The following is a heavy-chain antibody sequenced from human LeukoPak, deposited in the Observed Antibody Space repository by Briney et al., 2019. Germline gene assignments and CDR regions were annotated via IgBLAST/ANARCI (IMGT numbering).Heavy chain of an antibody. J-gene: IGHJ4*02. D-gene: IGHD1-26*01. CDR2: IYYSGST. CDR3: ARALRVGATPYYFDY. CDR1: GGSISSYY. V-gene: IGHV4-59*01. Sequence: PSETLSLTCTVSGGSISSYYWSWIRQPPGKGLEWIGYIYYSGSTNYNPSLKSRVTISVDTSKNQFSLKLSSVTAADTAVYYCARALRVGATPYYFDYWGQGTLVTVSS.